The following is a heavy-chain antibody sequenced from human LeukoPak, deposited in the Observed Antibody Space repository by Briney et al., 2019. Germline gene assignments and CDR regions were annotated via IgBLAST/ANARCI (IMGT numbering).Heavy chain of an antibody. J-gene: IGHJ6*03. CDR1: GGSFSGYY. CDR3: ARSTMVRGVIISTVYYYYYMDV. V-gene: IGHV4-34*01. Sequence: SETLSLTCAVYGGSFSGYYWSWIRQSPGKGLEWLGEINHRGSTNYNPSLKRRVTISVDTSKNQFSLKLSSVTAADTAVYYCARSTMVRGVIISTVYYYYYMDVWGKGTTVTISS. CDR2: INHRGST. D-gene: IGHD3-10*01.